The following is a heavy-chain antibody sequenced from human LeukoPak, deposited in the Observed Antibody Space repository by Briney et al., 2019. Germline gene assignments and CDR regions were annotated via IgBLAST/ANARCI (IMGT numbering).Heavy chain of an antibody. CDR1: GDSISSGRYF. Sequence: ETLSLTCTVSGDSISSGRYFWGWVRQAPGKGLEWVSAISGSGGSTYYADSVKGRFTISRDNSKNTLYLQMNSLRAEDTAVYYCAKVGWWDYWGQGTLVTVSS. CDR3: AKVGWWDY. V-gene: IGHV3-23*01. D-gene: IGHD6-19*01. CDR2: ISGSGGST. J-gene: IGHJ4*02.